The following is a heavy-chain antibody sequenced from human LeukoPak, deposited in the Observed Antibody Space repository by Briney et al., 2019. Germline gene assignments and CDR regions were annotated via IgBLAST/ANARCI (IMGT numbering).Heavy chain of an antibody. D-gene: IGHD1-26*01. CDR2: ISYDGSNK. Sequence: GGSLRLSCAASGFTFSSYGMHWVRQAPGKGLEWVAVISYDGSNKYYAGSVKGRFTISRDNSKNTLYLQMNSLRAEDTAVYYCAYSGSYTEAFDIWGQGTMVTVSS. J-gene: IGHJ3*02. CDR1: GFTFSSYG. CDR3: AYSGSYTEAFDI. V-gene: IGHV3-30*03.